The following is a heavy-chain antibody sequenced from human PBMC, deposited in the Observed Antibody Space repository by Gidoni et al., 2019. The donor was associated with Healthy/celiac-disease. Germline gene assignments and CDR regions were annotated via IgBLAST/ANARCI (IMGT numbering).Heavy chain of an antibody. Sequence: EVQLLESGGGLVQPGGSLRLSCAASGFTLSGASMGWVRQAPGKGLEWVSAISDNADSSSYEYAAKGKFTISSDSSETKLYLQLNSLRAKDTAVYYCDKFRLGGGLGAKRICGMDVWGQGTTVTVSS. J-gene: IGHJ6*02. CDR2: ISDNADSS. V-gene: IGHV3-23*01. CDR1: GFTLSGAS. CDR3: DKFRLGGGLGAKRICGMDV. D-gene: IGHD3-16*01.